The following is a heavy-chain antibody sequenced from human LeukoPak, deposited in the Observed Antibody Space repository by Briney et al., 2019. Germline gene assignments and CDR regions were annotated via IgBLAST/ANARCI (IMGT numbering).Heavy chain of an antibody. D-gene: IGHD6-13*01. J-gene: IGHJ4*02. CDR1: GYTFTSYY. CDR3: ARSAESSSWAEFDY. Sequence: ASVKVSCKASGYTFTSYYMHWVRQAPGQGLEWMGWINPNSGGTNYAQKFQVRGTMTRDTSISTAYMELSRLRSDDTAVYYCARSAESSSWAEFDYWGQGTLVTVSS. V-gene: IGHV1-2*02. CDR2: INPNSGGT.